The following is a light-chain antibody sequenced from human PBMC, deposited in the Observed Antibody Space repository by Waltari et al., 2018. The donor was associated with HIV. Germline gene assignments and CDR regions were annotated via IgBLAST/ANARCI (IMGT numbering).Light chain of an antibody. CDR1: SSNIGTNT. V-gene: IGLV1-44*01. Sequence: QSVLTQPPSASGTPGQRVTISCSGSSSNIGTNTVNWYQQLPGTAPKLLIYTNNQRPSVVPDRFSGSKSGTSASLAISGLQSEDEADYYWAAWDDSLNGNVFGPGTKVTVL. CDR3: AAWDDSLNGNV. J-gene: IGLJ1*01. CDR2: TNN.